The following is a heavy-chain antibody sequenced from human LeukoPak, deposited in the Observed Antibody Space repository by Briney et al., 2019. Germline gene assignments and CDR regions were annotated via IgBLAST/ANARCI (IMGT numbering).Heavy chain of an antibody. CDR3: ARVGSLRYFDWLFDY. J-gene: IGHJ4*02. D-gene: IGHD3-9*01. CDR2: ISYDGSNK. CDR1: GFTFSSYA. V-gene: IGHV3-30*04. Sequence: PGGSLRLSCAASGFTFSSYAMHWVRQAPGKGLEWVAVISYDGSNKYYADSVKGRFTISRDNSKNTLYLQMNSLRAEATAVYYCARVGSLRYFDWLFDYWGQGTLVTVSS.